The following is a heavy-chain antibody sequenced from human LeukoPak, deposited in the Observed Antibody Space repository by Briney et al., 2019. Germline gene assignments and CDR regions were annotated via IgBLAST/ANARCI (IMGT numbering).Heavy chain of an antibody. CDR3: ARTYYDFWSGYSTWFDP. CDR1: GGSISSYY. D-gene: IGHD3-3*01. CDR2: IYTSGST. V-gene: IGHV4-4*09. Sequence: SETLSLTCTVSGGSISSYYWSWIRQPPGKGLEWIGYIYTSGSTNYNPSLKSRVTISVDTSKSQFSLKLSSVTAADTAVYYCARTYYDFWSGYSTWFDPWGQGTLVTVSS. J-gene: IGHJ5*02.